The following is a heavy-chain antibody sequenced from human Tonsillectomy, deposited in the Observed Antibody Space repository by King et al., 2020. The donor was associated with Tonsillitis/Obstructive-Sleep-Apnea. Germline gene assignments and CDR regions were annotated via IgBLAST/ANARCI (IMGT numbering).Heavy chain of an antibody. CDR2: IYYSGTT. CDR1: GGPISNYY. V-gene: IGHV4-59*01. CDR3: ARESDDAFDI. J-gene: IGHJ3*02. Sequence: VQLQESGPGLVKPSETLSLTCTVSGGPISNYYWSWIRQPPGKGLECIGYIYYSGTTNYNPSLKSRVTISVDTSKNQFSLKLTSVTSADTAVYYCARESDDAFDIWGQGTMVTVSS.